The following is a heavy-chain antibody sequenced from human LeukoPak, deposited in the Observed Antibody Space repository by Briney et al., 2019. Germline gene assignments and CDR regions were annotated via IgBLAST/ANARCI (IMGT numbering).Heavy chain of an antibody. J-gene: IGHJ4*02. CDR3: ASPVRYCSSTSCSRDY. V-gene: IGHV4-59*01. CDR1: GGSISSYY. Sequence: TSETLSLTCTVSGGSISSYYWSWIRQPPGKGLEWIGYIYYSGSTNYNASLKSRVTISVDTSKNQFSLKLSSVTAADTAVYYCASPVRYCSSTSCSRDYWGQGTLVTVSS. CDR2: IYYSGST. D-gene: IGHD2-2*01.